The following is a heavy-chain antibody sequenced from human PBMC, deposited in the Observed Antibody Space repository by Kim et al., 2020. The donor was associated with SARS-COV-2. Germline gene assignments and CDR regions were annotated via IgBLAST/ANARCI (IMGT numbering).Heavy chain of an antibody. CDR1: GFTFSAYG. Sequence: GGSLRLSCATSGFTFSAYGMHWVRQAPGKGLDWVAGIWIDGSNKNYADSVRGRFTISSDNSNKTLYLQMHRLTAEDTAIYYCARDFRSHYFDYWGQGTL. V-gene: IGHV3-33*01. CDR3: ARDFRSHYFDY. J-gene: IGHJ4*02. CDR2: IWIDGSNK.